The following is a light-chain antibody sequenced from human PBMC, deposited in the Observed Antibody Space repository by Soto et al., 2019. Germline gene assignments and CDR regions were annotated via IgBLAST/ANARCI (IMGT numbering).Light chain of an antibody. Sequence: EFVLTQSPGTLSLSPGERATLSCRASQTVRNNYLAWYQQKPGQAPRLLIYDASGRAAGIPDRFSGSGSGTDFTLSISRLEPEDFAVYYCQQYGVSPTFGGGTKVDIK. CDR1: QTVRNNY. CDR3: QQYGVSPT. V-gene: IGKV3-20*01. CDR2: DAS. J-gene: IGKJ4*01.